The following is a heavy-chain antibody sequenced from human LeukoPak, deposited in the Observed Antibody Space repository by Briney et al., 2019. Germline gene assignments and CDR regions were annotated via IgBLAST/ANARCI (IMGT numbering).Heavy chain of an antibody. V-gene: IGHV4-4*02. CDR3: ARITAAAASPFDP. D-gene: IGHD6-13*01. J-gene: IGHJ5*02. Sequence: SGTLSLTCAVSGGSISSSNWWSWVRQPPGKGLEWIGEIYHSGSTNNNPSLKSRVTISVDKSKNQFSLKLSSVTAADTAVYYCARITAAAASPFDPWGQGTLVTVSS. CDR2: IYHSGST. CDR1: GGSISSSNW.